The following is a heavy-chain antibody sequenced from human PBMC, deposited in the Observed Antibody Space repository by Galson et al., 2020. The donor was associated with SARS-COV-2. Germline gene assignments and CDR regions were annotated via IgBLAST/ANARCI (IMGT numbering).Heavy chain of an antibody. CDR3: ARGYRGTWNYYFYVMDV. J-gene: IGHJ6*02. CDR2: INQDGSEK. CDR1: GFTFSSYW. V-gene: IGHV3-7*01. Sequence: TGGSLRLSCAASGFTFSSYWMTWVRQAAGKGLEWVANINQDGSEKNYVDSVKGRFTISRDNAKNSLYLQMNSLRAEDTAVYYCARGYRGTWNYYFYVMDVWGQGTTVTVSS. D-gene: IGHD5-12*01.